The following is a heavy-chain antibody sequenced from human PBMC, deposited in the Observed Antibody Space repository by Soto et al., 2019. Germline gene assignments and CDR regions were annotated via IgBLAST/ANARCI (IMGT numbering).Heavy chain of an antibody. D-gene: IGHD6-6*01. CDR2: IICSGGST. CDR3: AREANFFSSSEVLS. J-gene: IGHJ4*02. V-gene: IGHV3-23*01. CDR1: GFTFSSYA. Sequence: PGGSLRLSCAASGFTFSSYAMSWVRQAPGEGLEWGSAIICSGGSTYYADSVKGRFTISRHNSKNTLYLQMNSLRAEDTAVYYCAREANFFSSSEVLSWGQGTLVTVSS.